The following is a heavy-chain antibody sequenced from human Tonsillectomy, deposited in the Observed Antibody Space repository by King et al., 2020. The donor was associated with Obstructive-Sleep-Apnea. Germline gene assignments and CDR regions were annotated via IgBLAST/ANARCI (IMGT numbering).Heavy chain of an antibody. CDR1: GFTFSSYA. CDR3: AKMVMDGYSYVCTARSFYI. D-gene: IGHD3-10*02. Sequence: VQLVESGGGLVQPGGSLRLSCAASGFTFSSYAMSWVRQAPGKGLEWVSAISGSGGSTYYADSVRGRFTISRDNSKNTLDLQMNSLRAEDTAVYYFAKMVMDGYSYVCTARSFYIRGQGTMVTVPS. V-gene: IGHV3-23*04. CDR2: ISGSGGST. J-gene: IGHJ3*02.